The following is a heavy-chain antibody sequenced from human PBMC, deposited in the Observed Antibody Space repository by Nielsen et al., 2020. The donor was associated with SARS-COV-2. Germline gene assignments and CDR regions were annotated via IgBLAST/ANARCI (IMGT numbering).Heavy chain of an antibody. CDR2: IYPGDSDT. D-gene: IGHD3-10*01. CDR1: GYRFSTYW. CDR3: VTNSYNTNKNYYYYYMDV. V-gene: IGHV5-51*01. J-gene: IGHJ6*03. Sequence: GESLKISCQGSGYRFSTYWIGWVRQMPGKGPEWMGIIYPGDSDTRYSPSFQGHVTISADKSISTAYLRWNNLKASDTAMYYCVTNSYNTNKNYYYYYMDVWGKGTPVTVSS.